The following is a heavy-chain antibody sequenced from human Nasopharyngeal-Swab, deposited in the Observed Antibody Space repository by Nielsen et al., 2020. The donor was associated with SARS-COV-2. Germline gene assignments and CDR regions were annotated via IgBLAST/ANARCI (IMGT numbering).Heavy chain of an antibody. D-gene: IGHD1-26*01. CDR1: GFTFSTYD. Sequence: GESLKISCAASGFTFSTYDMHWVRQVTGKGLEWVSAIGIAGDPYYAGSVKGRFTISRENAKNSLYLQMNSLRAGDTAVYYCARGGCGSQYYMDVWGKGTTVTVSS. CDR3: ARGGCGSQYYMDV. CDR2: IGIAGDP. V-gene: IGHV3-13*05. J-gene: IGHJ6*03.